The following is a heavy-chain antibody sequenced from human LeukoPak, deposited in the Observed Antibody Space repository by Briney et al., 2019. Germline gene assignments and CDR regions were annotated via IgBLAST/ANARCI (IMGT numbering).Heavy chain of an antibody. Sequence: SETLSLTCTVSGGSISSYYWSWIRQPAGKGLEWIGRIYTSGSTNYNPSLKSRVTMSVDTSKNQFSLKLSSVTAADTAVYYCARGGSDLWYYYSMDVWGKGTTVTVSS. CDR2: IYTSGST. D-gene: IGHD5-12*01. V-gene: IGHV4-4*07. CDR1: GGSISSYY. J-gene: IGHJ6*03. CDR3: ARGGSDLWYYYSMDV.